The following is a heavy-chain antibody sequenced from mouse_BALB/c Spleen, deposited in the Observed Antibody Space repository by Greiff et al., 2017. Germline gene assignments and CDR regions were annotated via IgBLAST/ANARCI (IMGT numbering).Heavy chain of an antibody. CDR3: ATHYYGSAWFAY. V-gene: IGHV1-63*02. Sequence: QVQLQQSGAELVRPGTSVKISCKASGYTFTNYWLGWVKQRPGHGLEWIGDIYPGGGYTNYNEKFKGKATLTADTSSSTAYMQLSSLTSEDSAVYFCATHYYGSAWFAYWGQGTLVTVSA. D-gene: IGHD1-2*01. CDR2: IYPGGGYT. CDR1: GYTFTNYW. J-gene: IGHJ3*01.